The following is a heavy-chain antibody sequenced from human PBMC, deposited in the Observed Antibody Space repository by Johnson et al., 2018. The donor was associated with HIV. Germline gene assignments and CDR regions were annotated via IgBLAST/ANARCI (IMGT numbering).Heavy chain of an antibody. D-gene: IGHD2-15*01. CDR2: IRYDGSNK. CDR1: GFTFSSYG. V-gene: IGHV3-30*02. J-gene: IGHJ3*02. Sequence: QVQLVESGGHLVQPGGSLRLSCAASGFTFSSYGMHWVRQAPGTGLECVAFIRYDGSNKYYADSVKGRFTISRDISKNTLYLEMNSLRAEETAMYYCAMGGVHCSGGSCYSRNAFDIWGQGTMVTVSS. CDR3: AMGGVHCSGGSCYSRNAFDI.